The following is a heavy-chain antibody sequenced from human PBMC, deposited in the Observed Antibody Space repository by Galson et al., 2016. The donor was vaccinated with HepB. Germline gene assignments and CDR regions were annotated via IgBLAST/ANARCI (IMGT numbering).Heavy chain of an antibody. J-gene: IGHJ6*02. V-gene: IGHV3-23*01. CDR1: GFTFSSYT. D-gene: IGHD2-2*02. CDR3: AKTAGDWYCTTTRCYNYGMDV. CDR2: VSGSGDGT. Sequence: SLRLSCAASGFTFSSYTMSWVRQSPGGGLEWVSSVSGSGDGTDYAESVKGRRTISRDNSKNTVFLQMNSLRAEDTAVYYCAKTAGDWYCTTTRCYNYGMDVWGQGTTVTVSS.